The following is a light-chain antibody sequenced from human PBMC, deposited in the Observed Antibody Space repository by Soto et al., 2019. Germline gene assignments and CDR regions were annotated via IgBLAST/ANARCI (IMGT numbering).Light chain of an antibody. V-gene: IGKV1-9*01. CDR3: QQLNSYPIT. CDR2: AAS. CDR1: QSISSY. Sequence: IQMTQAPSSLSASVGDRVTITCGASQSISSYLNWYQQKPGKAPKLLIYAASTLQSGVPSRFSGSGSGTEFTLTISSLQPEDFATYYCQQLNSYPITFGQGTRLEIK. J-gene: IGKJ5*01.